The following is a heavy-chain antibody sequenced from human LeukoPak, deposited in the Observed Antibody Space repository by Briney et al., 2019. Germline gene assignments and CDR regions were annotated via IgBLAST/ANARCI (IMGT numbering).Heavy chain of an antibody. CDR2: INRDGSST. Sequence: QPGGSLRLSCAASGFTFSSYWMHWVRQAPGKGLVWVSRINRDGSSTNYADSVKGRFTISRGNAKSTLYLQMNSLRAEDTAVYYCASDMTGYSDYWGQGVLVTVSS. CDR1: GFTFSSYW. V-gene: IGHV3-74*01. J-gene: IGHJ4*02. D-gene: IGHD3-9*01. CDR3: ASDMTGYSDY.